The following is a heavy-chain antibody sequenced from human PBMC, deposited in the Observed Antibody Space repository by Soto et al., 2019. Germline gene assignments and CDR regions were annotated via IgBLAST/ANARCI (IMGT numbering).Heavy chain of an antibody. D-gene: IGHD2-15*01. CDR2: ISYDGSNK. CDR3: PKDGGGSHAATVGGKGIEHHWFYP. Sequence: GGSRRLSCSASGFTFSSYGMHWVRQAPGKGLEWVAVISYDGSNKYYADSVKGRFTISRDNSKNTLYLQMNSLRGGDTAVYYCPKDGGGSHAATVGGKGIEHHWFYPCQQRSLVTVSS. J-gene: IGHJ5*02. CDR1: GFTFSSYG. V-gene: IGHV3-30*18.